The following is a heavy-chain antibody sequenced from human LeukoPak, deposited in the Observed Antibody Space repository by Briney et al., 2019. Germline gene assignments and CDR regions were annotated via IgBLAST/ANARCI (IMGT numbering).Heavy chain of an antibody. J-gene: IGHJ4*02. D-gene: IGHD1-26*01. CDR2: IYYSGST. CDR3: ARALGAAPFDY. Sequence: PGGTLRLSCAASGFTFSSYGMSWVRQPPGKGLEWIGNIYYSGSTYYNPSLKSRVTISVDTSKNQFSLKLSSVTAADTAVYYCARALGAAPFDYWGQGTLVTVSS. CDR1: GFTFSSYG. V-gene: IGHV4-59*01.